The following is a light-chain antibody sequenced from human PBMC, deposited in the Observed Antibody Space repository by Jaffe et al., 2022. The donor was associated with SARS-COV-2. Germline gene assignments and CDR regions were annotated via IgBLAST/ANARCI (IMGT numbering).Light chain of an antibody. J-gene: IGKJ1*01. CDR1: QSISSY. Sequence: DIQMTQSPSSLSASVGGRVTITCRASQSISSYLNWYQQKPGKAPKLLIYAASSLQSGVPSRFSGSGSGTDFTLTINSLQPEDFATYSCQQSYSTLWTFGQGTKVEIK. CDR2: AAS. CDR3: QQSYSTLWT. V-gene: IGKV1-39*01.